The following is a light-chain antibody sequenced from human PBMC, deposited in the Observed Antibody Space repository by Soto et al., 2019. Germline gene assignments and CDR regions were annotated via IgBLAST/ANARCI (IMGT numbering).Light chain of an antibody. V-gene: IGKV1-5*01. Sequence: DFQMTQSPSPLSASVGDRVTITCRASQNINNWVAWYQQKPGKAPKFLIYDASTLQRGVPSRFSGSGFGTEFSLPISSLQPDEFGSYYCQHTRTVGQGTKVEIK. CDR1: QNINNW. CDR3: QHTRT. CDR2: DAS. J-gene: IGKJ1*01.